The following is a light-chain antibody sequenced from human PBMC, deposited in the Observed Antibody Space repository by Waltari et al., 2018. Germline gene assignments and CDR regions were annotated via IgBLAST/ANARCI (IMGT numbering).Light chain of an antibody. CDR2: DAS. CDR3: QQRTTWT. V-gene: IGKV3-11*01. CDR1: GSFSNY. J-gene: IGKJ1*01. Sequence: EIVLTQSPVTLSLSPGERAALSCRASGSFSNYLAWYQPKPRQAPTLLIYDASNRATGVPARFSGSGSGIVVTLTISSLEPEDFAVYYCQQRTTWTFGQGTKVEIK.